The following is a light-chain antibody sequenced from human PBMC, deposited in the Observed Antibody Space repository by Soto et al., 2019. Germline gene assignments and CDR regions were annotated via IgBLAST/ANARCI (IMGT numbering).Light chain of an antibody. CDR2: DVS. V-gene: IGLV2-11*01. Sequence: QSALTQRRSVSGSPGQSVAISYTGTSSDVGGYNYVSWYQQHPGKAPKVMIYDVSKRPSGVPDRFSGSKSGNTASLTISGLQAEDEADYYCCSYAGSPYVFGTGTKVTVL. J-gene: IGLJ1*01. CDR3: CSYAGSPYV. CDR1: SSDVGGYNY.